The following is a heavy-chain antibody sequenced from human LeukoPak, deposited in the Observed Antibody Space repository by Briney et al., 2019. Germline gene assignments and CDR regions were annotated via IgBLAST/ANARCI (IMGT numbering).Heavy chain of an antibody. D-gene: IGHD5-18*01. V-gene: IGHV1-3*02. Sequence: ASVKVSCKASGYTFTSYAMHWVRQAPGQRLEWMGWSNAGNGNTKYSQEFQGRVTITRDTSASTAYMELSSLRSEDMAVYYCAGVVLGRGIQLWYFDYWGQGTLVTVSS. CDR3: AGVVLGRGIQLWYFDY. CDR1: GYTFTSYA. CDR2: SNAGNGNT. J-gene: IGHJ4*02.